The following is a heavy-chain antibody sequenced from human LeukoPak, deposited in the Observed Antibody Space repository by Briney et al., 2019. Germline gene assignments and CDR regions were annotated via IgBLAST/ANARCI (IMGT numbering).Heavy chain of an antibody. J-gene: IGHJ4*02. CDR2: ISYDGSNK. D-gene: IGHD4-17*01. V-gene: IGHV3-30*18. Sequence: PARALRLSCAASGFTFSSYGMHWVRQAPGQGLEWVAGISYDGSNKYYADSVKGRFTISRDNSMNPLYLHMNSLRAEDTSLYYCANRGPYGDQWVFDYWGQGTLVTVS. CDR3: ANRGPYGDQWVFDY. CDR1: GFTFSSYG.